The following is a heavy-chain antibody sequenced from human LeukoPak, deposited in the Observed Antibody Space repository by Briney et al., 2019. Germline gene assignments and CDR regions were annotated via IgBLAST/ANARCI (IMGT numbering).Heavy chain of an antibody. J-gene: IGHJ4*02. V-gene: IGHV4-34*01. CDR3: ARLLSVRVTYLSSTDY. CDR1: GGSFSGYY. Sequence: SETLSLTSAVYGGSFSGYYWSWIRQPPGKGLEWIGEINHSGSTNYNPSLKSRVTISVDTSKNQFSLKLSSVTAADTAVYYCARLLSVRVTYLSSTDYWGQGTLVTVSS. D-gene: IGHD2-21*02. CDR2: INHSGST.